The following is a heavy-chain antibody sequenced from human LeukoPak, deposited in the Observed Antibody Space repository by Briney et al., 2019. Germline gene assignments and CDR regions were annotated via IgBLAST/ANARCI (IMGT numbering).Heavy chain of an antibody. V-gene: IGHV3-20*04. D-gene: IGHD3-9*01. CDR1: GFTFDDYG. CDR2: INWNGSST. CDR3: ARESPVLRYFDWLSWFDS. J-gene: IGHJ5*01. Sequence: GGSLRLSCAASGFTFDDYGLSWVRQAPGKGLEWVSGINWNGSSTGYADSVKGRFTMSRDNAKNSLYLQMNSLRAEDTALSYCARESPVLRYFDWLSWFDSWGQGTLVTVSS.